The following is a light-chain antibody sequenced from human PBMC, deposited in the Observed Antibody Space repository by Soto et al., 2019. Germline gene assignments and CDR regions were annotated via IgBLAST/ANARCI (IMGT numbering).Light chain of an antibody. Sequence: DIQMTQSPSSLSASVGDRVTITCRASQSISSYLNWYQQKPGKAPKLLIYAASSLQSGVPSRFSGSGSGADFTLTIGSLQPEDFATYYCQQSYSTLGTFGGGTKVDIK. CDR1: QSISSY. V-gene: IGKV1-39*01. J-gene: IGKJ4*01. CDR3: QQSYSTLGT. CDR2: AAS.